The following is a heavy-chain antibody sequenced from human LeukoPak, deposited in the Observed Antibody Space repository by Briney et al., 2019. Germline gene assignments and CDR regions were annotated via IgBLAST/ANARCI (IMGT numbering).Heavy chain of an antibody. D-gene: IGHD3-16*02. Sequence: GGSLRLSCAASGFTFSGSAMHWVRQASGKGLEWVGRIRSKANSYATAYAASVKGRFTISRDDSKNTAYLQMNSLKTEDTAVYYCTTNYDYVWGSYRYDLASFAWGQGTLVTVSS. V-gene: IGHV3-73*01. CDR3: TTNYDYVWGSYRYDLASFA. CDR1: GFTFSGSA. J-gene: IGHJ4*02. CDR2: IRSKANSYAT.